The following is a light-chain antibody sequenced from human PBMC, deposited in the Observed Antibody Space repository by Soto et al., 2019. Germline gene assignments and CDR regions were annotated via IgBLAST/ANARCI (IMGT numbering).Light chain of an antibody. CDR1: QSVSSN. CDR3: QQYNTWPQYT. CDR2: GAS. V-gene: IGKV3-15*01. Sequence: EIVMTQSPATLSVSPGERATLSCRASQSVSSNLAWYQQKPGQAPRLLIYGASTRATGIPARFSGSGSGTEFTLTLSSLRSEDFAVYYCQQYNTWPQYTFGQGTKLEIK. J-gene: IGKJ2*01.